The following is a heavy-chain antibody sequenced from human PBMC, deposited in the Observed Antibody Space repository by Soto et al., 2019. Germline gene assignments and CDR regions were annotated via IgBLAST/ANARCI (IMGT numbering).Heavy chain of an antibody. CDR2: ITPSGDST. J-gene: IGHJ4*02. CDR1: GYTFTSYY. D-gene: IGHD1-26*01. Sequence: QVQLVQSGAEVKKPGASVKVSCKASGYTFTSYYMHWVRQAPGQGLEWMGMITPSGDSTSYAQMLQGRVTVTRDTSTSTVYMELSSLRSEDTAVYYCARDWELGYWGQGTLVTVSS. CDR3: ARDWELGY. V-gene: IGHV1-46*01.